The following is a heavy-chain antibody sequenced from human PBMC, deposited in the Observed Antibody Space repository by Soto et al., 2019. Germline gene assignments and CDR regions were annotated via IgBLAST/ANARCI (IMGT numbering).Heavy chain of an antibody. CDR1: GFTFSSYG. CDR3: ARIMPHDTGGKYGMDV. Sequence: GGSLRLSCAASGFTFSSYGMHWVRQAPGKGLGWVAVIWFDGSNKYYADSVKGRFTISRDNSKNTLYLQMNSLRAEDTAVYYCARIMPHDTGGKYGMDVWGQGTTVTVSS. D-gene: IGHD5-18*01. V-gene: IGHV3-33*01. CDR2: IWFDGSNK. J-gene: IGHJ6*02.